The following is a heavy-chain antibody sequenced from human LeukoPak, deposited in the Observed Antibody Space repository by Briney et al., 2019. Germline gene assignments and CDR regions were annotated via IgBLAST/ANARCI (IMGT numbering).Heavy chain of an antibody. CDR3: ARVPTTPTAAIDY. D-gene: IGHD1-1*01. CDR2: ISSSESTK. Sequence: GGSLRLSCTASGFTFSSYEMNWVRQAPGKGLEWVSYISSSESTKYYADSVKGRFTISRDNAKNSLYLQINGLRVEDTDIYYCARVPTTPTAAIDYWGEATLATVPA. CDR1: GFTFSSYE. V-gene: IGHV3-48*03. J-gene: IGHJ4*02.